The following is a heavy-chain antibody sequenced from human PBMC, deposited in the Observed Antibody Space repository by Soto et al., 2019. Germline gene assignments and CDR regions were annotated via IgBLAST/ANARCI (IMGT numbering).Heavy chain of an antibody. CDR2: ISYDGSNE. D-gene: IGHD3-22*01. CDR3: AKDIYYHVRSGYYIFDD. V-gene: IGHV3-30*18. J-gene: IGHJ4*02. Sequence: QVQLVESGGGVVQPGRSLRLSCAVSGFTFSSYGMHWVRQAPGKGLEWVAHISYDGSNEHYVDSVKGRFTISRDNSKNTLYLQMNSLRAEDTAVYYCAKDIYYHVRSGYYIFDDWGQGPLVTVSS. CDR1: GFTFSSYG.